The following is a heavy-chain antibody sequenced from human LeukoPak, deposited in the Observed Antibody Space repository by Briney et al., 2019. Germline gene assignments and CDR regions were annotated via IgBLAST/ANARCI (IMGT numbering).Heavy chain of an antibody. V-gene: IGHV1-2*02. CDR1: GYTFTRYY. D-gene: IGHD6-6*01. J-gene: IGHJ4*02. CDR3: ARDPSSSYYLDS. CDR2: MNPNSGGT. Sequence: ASVKVSCKASGYTFTRYYIHWVRQAPGQGPEWMGWMNPNSGGTNYAHKFQGRVTLTRDTSISTAYIELSGLRSDDTAVYYCARDPSSSYYLDSWGRGTLVTVYS.